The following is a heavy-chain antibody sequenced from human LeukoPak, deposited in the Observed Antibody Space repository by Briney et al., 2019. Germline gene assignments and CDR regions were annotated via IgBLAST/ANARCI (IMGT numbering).Heavy chain of an antibody. D-gene: IGHD6-13*01. CDR1: GFTFSSYG. Sequence: GGSLRLSCAASGFTFSSYGMHWVRQAPGKGLEWVAVISYDGSDKYYADSVKGRFTISRDNSKNTLYLQMNSLRAEDTAVYYCAKDEEYSSSRTHLDYWGQGTLVTVSS. CDR2: ISYDGSDK. J-gene: IGHJ4*02. V-gene: IGHV3-30*18. CDR3: AKDEEYSSSRTHLDY.